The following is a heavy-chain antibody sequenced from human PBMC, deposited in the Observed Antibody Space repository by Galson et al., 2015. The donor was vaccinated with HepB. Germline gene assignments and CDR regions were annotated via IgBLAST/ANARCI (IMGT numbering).Heavy chain of an antibody. CDR2: ISSSSSYI. V-gene: IGHV3-21*01. J-gene: IGHJ4*02. CDR1: GFTFSSYS. CDR3: ARVRSQLRWGGFDY. D-gene: IGHD2-2*01. Sequence: SLRLSCEASGFTFSSYSMNWVRQAPGKGLEWVSSISSSSSYIYYADSVKGRFTITRDNAKNSLYMQMNSLRAEDTAVYYCARVRSQLRWGGFDYWGQGTLVTVSS.